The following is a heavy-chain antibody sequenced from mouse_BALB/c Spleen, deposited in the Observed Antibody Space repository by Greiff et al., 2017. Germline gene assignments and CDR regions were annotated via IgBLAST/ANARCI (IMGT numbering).Heavy chain of an antibody. J-gene: IGHJ1*01. CDR3: ARGRRTGYFDV. CDR2: ISYDGSN. CDR1: GYSITSGYY. Sequence: DVKLQESGPGLVKPSQSLSLTCSVTGYSITSGYYWNWIRQFPGNKLEWMGYISYDGSNNYNPSLKNRISITRDTSKNQFFLKLNSVTTEDTATYYCARGRRTGYFDVWGAGTTVTVSS. V-gene: IGHV3-6*02.